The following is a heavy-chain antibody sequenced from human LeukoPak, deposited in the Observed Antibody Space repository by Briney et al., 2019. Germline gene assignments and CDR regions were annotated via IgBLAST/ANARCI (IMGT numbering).Heavy chain of an antibody. J-gene: IGHJ5*02. V-gene: IGHV3-15*07. CDR3: ATDFYDST. Sequence: TGGSLRLSCATSGFTFSNAWMNWVRQAPGMGLEWVGRIRSNSDGGTIDYAAPVKGRFTLSRDDSKTTLYLQMNSLQTEDTAVYYCATDFYDSTWGQGTLVTVSS. CDR1: GFTFSNAW. CDR2: IRSNSDGGTI. D-gene: IGHD3-22*01.